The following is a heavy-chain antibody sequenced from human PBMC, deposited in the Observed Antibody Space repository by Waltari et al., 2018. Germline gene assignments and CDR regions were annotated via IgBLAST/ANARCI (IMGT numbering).Heavy chain of an antibody. CDR1: GFTFSSYA. CDR2: ISYDGSNK. V-gene: IGHV3-30-3*01. J-gene: IGHJ4*02. CDR3: ARWHSSGYCFDY. D-gene: IGHD3-22*01. Sequence: QVQLVESGGGVVQPGRSLRLSCAASGFTFSSYAMHWVRQAPGKGLEWVAVISYDGSNKYYTDSVKGRFTISRDNSKNTLYLQMNSLRAEDTAVYYCARWHSSGYCFDYWGQGTLVTVSS.